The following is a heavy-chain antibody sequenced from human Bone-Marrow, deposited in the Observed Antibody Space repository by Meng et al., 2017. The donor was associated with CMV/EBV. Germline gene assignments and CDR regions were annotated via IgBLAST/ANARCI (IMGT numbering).Heavy chain of an antibody. CDR1: GGTFSSYA. Sequence: VRAGAEVTKPGSSVQVSCKASGGTFSSYAISWVRQAPGQGLEWMGGIIPIFGTANYAQKFQGRVTITADESTSTAYMELSSLRSEDTAVYYCARAGGGSYPFDYWGQGTLVTVSS. CDR2: IIPIFGTA. D-gene: IGHD1-26*01. J-gene: IGHJ4*02. CDR3: ARAGGGSYPFDY. V-gene: IGHV1-69*01.